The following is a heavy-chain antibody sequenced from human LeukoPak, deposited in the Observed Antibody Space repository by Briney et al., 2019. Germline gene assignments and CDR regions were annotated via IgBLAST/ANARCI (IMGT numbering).Heavy chain of an antibody. CDR1: GFAFSSYS. CDR2: ISSSSSYI. J-gene: IGHJ4*02. V-gene: IGHV3-21*01. D-gene: IGHD3-3*01. CDR3: ARSDDFWSGYSFDY. Sequence: SCKASGFAFSSYSMNWVRQAPGKGLEWVSSISSSSSYIYYADSVKGRFTISRDNAKNSLYLQMNSLRAEDTAVYYCARSDDFWSGYSFDYWGQGTLVTVSS.